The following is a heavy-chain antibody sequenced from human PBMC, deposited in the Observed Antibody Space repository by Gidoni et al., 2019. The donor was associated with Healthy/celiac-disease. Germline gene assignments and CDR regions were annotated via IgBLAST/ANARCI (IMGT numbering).Heavy chain of an antibody. J-gene: IGHJ5*02. Sequence: EVQLVESGGGLVKPGGSLRLSCAASGLPFSSYSMNWVRQAPGKGLEWVSSISSSSSYIYYADSVKGRFTSSRDNAKNSLYLQMNSLRAEDTAVYYCARDAEDIVVVPANWFDPWGQGTLVTVSS. CDR2: ISSSSSYI. V-gene: IGHV3-21*01. CDR3: ARDAEDIVVVPANWFDP. CDR1: GLPFSSYS. D-gene: IGHD2-2*01.